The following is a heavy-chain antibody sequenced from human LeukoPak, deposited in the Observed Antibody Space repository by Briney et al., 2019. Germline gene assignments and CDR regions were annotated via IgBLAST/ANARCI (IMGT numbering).Heavy chain of an antibody. CDR2: IYYSGST. Sequence: MSSETLSLTCTVSGGSISSYYWSWIRQPPGKGLEWIGYIYYSGSTNYNPSLKSRVTISVDPSKNQFSLKLSSVTAADTAVYYCARTTEGGYTYDYFYYYYMDVWGKGTTVTISS. CDR3: ARTTEGGYTYDYFYYYYMDV. CDR1: GGSISSYY. D-gene: IGHD5-18*01. V-gene: IGHV4-59*01. J-gene: IGHJ6*03.